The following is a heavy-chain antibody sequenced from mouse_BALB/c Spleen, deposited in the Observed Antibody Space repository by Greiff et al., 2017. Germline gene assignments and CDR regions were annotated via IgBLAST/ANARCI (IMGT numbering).Heavy chain of an antibody. CDR1: GYTFTSYW. V-gene: IGHV1-7*01. J-gene: IGHJ4*01. CDR3: ARRNYGNYVGAMDY. CDR2: INPSTGYT. Sequence: VQLVESGAELAKPGASVKMSCKASGYTFTSYWMHWVKQRPGQGLEWIGYINPSTGYTEYNQKFKDKATLTADKSSSTAYMLLSSLTSEDSADYSCARRNYGNYVGAMDYWGQGTSVTVSS. D-gene: IGHD2-1*01.